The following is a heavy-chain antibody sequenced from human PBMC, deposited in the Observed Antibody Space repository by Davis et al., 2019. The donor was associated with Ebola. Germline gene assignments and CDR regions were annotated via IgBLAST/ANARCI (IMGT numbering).Heavy chain of an antibody. CDR1: GFTFSGYS. CDR2: INSLGNTI. Sequence: PGGSLRLSCAASGFTFSGYSMNWARQAPGKGLEWVSYINSLGNTIYYADSVKGRFTISRDNAKNSLYLQMNSLRDEDTAVYYCALRNLGTYSGHFLANWGQGTLVTVSS. CDR3: ALRNLGTYSGHFLAN. J-gene: IGHJ4*02. V-gene: IGHV3-48*02. D-gene: IGHD1-26*01.